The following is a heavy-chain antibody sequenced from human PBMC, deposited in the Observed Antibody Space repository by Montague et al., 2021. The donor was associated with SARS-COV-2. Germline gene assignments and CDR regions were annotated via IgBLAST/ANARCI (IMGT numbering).Heavy chain of an antibody. D-gene: IGHD5-18*01. CDR1: GGSISSYY. CDR2: IYYNGST. V-gene: IGHV4-59*01. Sequence: SETLSLTCTVSGGSISSYYWCWIWQPPGTGLEWIGYIYYNGSTNYNPYLKSRVTRSLDTSKNQFSLTQNSVTAADTAVYYCERGSYGPDACDIRGQGTRGTVSS. J-gene: IGHJ3*02. CDR3: ERGSYGPDACDI.